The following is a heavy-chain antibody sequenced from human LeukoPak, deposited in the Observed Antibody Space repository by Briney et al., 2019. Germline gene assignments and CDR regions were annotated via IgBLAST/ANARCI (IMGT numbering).Heavy chain of an antibody. CDR2: IRYDGSNK. V-gene: IGHV3-30*02. D-gene: IGHD2-2*02. J-gene: IGHJ4*02. CDR1: GFTFSSYG. CDR3: AASVVVPAAIFY. Sequence: GGSLRLSCAASGFTFSSYGMHWVRQAPGKGLEWVAFIRYDGSNKYYTDSVKGRFTISRDNSKNTLYLQMNSLRAEDTAVYYCAASVVVPAAIFYWGQGTLVTVSS.